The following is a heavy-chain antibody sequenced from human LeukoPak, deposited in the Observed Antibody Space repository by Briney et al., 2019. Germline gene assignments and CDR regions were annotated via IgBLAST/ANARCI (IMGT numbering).Heavy chain of an antibody. CDR3: AREFGHNRWYFDY. D-gene: IGHD5-24*01. V-gene: IGHV3-30*03. CDR1: GFTSRTYS. CDR2: VSADGRTQ. J-gene: IGHJ4*02. Sequence: GGSLRLSCAASGFTSRTYSIHWVRQAPGKGLKGLTVVSADGRTQLYSDSVKGRFTISRDNSLNTLHLQMNSLRTEDTAVYYCAREFGHNRWYFDYWGQGALVTVSS.